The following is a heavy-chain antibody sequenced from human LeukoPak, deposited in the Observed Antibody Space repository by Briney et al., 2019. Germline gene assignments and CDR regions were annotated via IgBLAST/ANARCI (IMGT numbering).Heavy chain of an antibody. J-gene: IGHJ4*02. CDR1: GFTFSSYS. CDR3: ARVRATGTSPYYFDY. CDR2: ISSSSSYI. V-gene: IGHV3-21*01. D-gene: IGHD1-1*01. Sequence: PGGSLRLSCEASGFTFSSYSMNWVRQAPGEGLEWVSSISSSSSYIYYADSVKGRFTISRDNAKNSLYLLMNSLRAEDTAVYYCARVRATGTSPYYFDYWGQGTLVTVSS.